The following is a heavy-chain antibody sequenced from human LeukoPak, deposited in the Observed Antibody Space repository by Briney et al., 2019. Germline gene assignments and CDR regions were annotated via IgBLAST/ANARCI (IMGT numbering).Heavy chain of an antibody. Sequence: GGSLRLSCAASGFTFSTYWMTWVRQAPGKGLEWVAIIKPGGSEKYYVDSVKGRFTISRDNAENSLFLQMNGLRPEDTAVFYCARGQYTDGLSYWGQGTLVTVSS. CDR2: IKPGGSEK. CDR1: GFTFSTYW. CDR3: ARGQYTDGLSY. V-gene: IGHV3-7*03. D-gene: IGHD5-24*01. J-gene: IGHJ4*02.